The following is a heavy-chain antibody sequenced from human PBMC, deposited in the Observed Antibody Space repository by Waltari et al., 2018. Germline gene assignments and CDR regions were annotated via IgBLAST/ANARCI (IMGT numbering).Heavy chain of an antibody. Sequence: WIGSIYYSGSTYYNPSLKSRVTISVDTSKNQFSLKLSSVTAADTAVYYCASPGPGIAGQYGMDVWGQGTTVTVSS. D-gene: IGHD6-13*01. J-gene: IGHJ6*02. V-gene: IGHV4-39*01. CDR2: IYYSGST. CDR3: ASPGPGIAGQYGMDV.